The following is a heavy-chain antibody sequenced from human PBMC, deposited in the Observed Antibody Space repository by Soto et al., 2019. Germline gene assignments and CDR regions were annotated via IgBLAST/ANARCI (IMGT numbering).Heavy chain of an antibody. CDR2: INPNSGGT. CDR1: GYTFTGYY. CDR3: ARALLAAAGHYYYYYGMDV. V-gene: IGHV1-2*04. J-gene: IGHJ6*02. D-gene: IGHD6-13*01. Sequence: GASVKVSCKASGYTFTGYYMHWVRQAPGQGLEWMGWINPNSGGTNYAQKFQGWVTMTRDTSISTAYMELSRLRSDDTAVYYCARALLAAAGHYYYYYGMDVWGQGTTVTVSS.